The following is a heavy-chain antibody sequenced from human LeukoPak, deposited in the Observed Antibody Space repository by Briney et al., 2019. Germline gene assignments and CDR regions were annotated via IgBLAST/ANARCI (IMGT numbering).Heavy chain of an antibody. Sequence: SETLSLTCTVSGGSISSGDYYWSWIRQPPGKGLEWIGYIYYSGSTYYNPSLKSRVTISVDTSKNQFSLKLSSVTAADTAVYYCARDLRFQRYCSSTSCSGYFDYWGQGTLVTVSS. V-gene: IGHV4-30-4*08. CDR3: ARDLRFQRYCSSTSCSGYFDY. J-gene: IGHJ4*02. D-gene: IGHD2-2*01. CDR2: IYYSGST. CDR1: GGSISSGDYY.